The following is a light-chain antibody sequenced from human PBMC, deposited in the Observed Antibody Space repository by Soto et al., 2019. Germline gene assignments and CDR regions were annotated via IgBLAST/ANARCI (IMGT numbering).Light chain of an antibody. J-gene: IGKJ1*01. CDR3: EQRRYWPVT. CDR2: DAS. Sequence: EIVLTQSPAILSMSPGERATLSCRASQSVSSYFAWYQQKPGQAPRLLIYDASNRATGVPARFSGSGSETDFTLPISSLEPEDFAVYYCEQRRYWPVTFGQGTKVEIK. CDR1: QSVSSY. V-gene: IGKV3-11*01.